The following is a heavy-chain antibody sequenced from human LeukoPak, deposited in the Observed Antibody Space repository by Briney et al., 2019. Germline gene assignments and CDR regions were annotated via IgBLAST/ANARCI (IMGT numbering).Heavy chain of an antibody. D-gene: IGHD3-3*01. V-gene: IGHV1-18*01. J-gene: IGHJ4*02. CDR2: ISAYNGNT. Sequence: ASVKVSCKASGYTFTSYGISWARQAPGQGLEWMGWISAYNGNTNYAQKLQGRVTMTTDTSTSTAYMELRSLRSDDTAVYYCARVGHRYYDFWSGYRQYYFDYWGQGTLVTVSS. CDR1: GYTFTSYG. CDR3: ARVGHRYYDFWSGYRQYYFDY.